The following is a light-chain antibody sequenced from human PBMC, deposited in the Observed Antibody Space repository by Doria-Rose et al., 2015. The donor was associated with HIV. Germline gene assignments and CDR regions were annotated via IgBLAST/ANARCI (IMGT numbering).Light chain of an antibody. CDR2: KAS. CDR1: QSIARW. Sequence: DIRMTQSPSTLSASVGDSVTITCRASQSIARWLAWYQQKSEKAPQLLIYKASLLESGVPSRVSGSGSGTEFTLTISSLQPDDFATYYCQQYNSYSPWTFGPGTKLEIK. CDR3: QQYNSYSPWT. J-gene: IGKJ2*02. V-gene: IGKV1-5*03.